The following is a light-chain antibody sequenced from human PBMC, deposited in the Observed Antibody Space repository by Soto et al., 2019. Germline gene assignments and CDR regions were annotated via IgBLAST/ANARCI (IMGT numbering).Light chain of an antibody. CDR3: QQSYSTPKT. V-gene: IGKV1-39*01. J-gene: IGKJ2*01. CDR1: QSISSY. Sequence: DIQMTQSPSSLSASVGDRVTITCRASQSISSYLNWYQQKPGKAPKLLIYAASSLQSGVPSRFSDSGSGTDFTLTISRLQPEDFATYYCQQSYSTPKTFGQRTKLEIK. CDR2: AAS.